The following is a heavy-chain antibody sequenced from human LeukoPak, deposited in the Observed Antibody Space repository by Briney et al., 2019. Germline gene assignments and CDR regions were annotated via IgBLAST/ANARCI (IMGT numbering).Heavy chain of an antibody. V-gene: IGHV1-8*03. Sequence: GASVKVSCKASGYTFTSYDINWVRQATGQGPEWMGWMNPNSGNTGYAQKFQGRVTITRNTSISTAYMELSSLRSEDTAVYYCARGPTFAVASSSWRVGNYWGQGTLVTVSS. CDR3: ARGPTFAVASSSWRVGNY. D-gene: IGHD6-13*01. J-gene: IGHJ4*02. CDR1: GYTFTSYD. CDR2: MNPNSGNT.